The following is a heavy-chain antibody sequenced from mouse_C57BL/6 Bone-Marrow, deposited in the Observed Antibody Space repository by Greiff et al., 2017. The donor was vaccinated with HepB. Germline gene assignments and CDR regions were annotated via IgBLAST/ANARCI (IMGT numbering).Heavy chain of an antibody. CDR1: GYTFTDYN. Sequence: VQLQQSGPELVKPGASVKIPCKASGYTFTDYNMDWVKQSHGKSLEWIGDINPNNGGTIYNQKFKGKATLTVDKSSSTAYMELRSLTSEDTAVYYCARGTGIAWFAYWGQGTLVTVSA. D-gene: IGHD4-1*01. V-gene: IGHV1-18*01. CDR2: INPNNGGT. J-gene: IGHJ3*01. CDR3: ARGTGIAWFAY.